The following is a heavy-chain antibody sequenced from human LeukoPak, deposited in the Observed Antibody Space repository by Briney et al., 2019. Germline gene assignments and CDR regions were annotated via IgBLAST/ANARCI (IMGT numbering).Heavy chain of an antibody. CDR3: AGYGAKGNWFDP. Sequence: SETLSLTCTVSGGSISSGSYYWSWIRQPAGKGLEWIGHIYTSGSTNYNPSLKSRVTISVDTSKNQVSLKLSSVTAADTAVYYCAGYGAKGNWFDPWGQGTLVTVSS. V-gene: IGHV4-61*09. J-gene: IGHJ5*02. CDR1: GGSISSGSYY. D-gene: IGHD4-23*01. CDR2: IYTSGST.